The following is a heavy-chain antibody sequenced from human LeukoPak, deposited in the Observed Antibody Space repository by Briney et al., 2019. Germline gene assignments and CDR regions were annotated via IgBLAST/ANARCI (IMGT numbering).Heavy chain of an antibody. D-gene: IGHD6-13*01. J-gene: IGHJ4*02. CDR3: ARGPLRQQLVYKH. CDR1: GGSISSYY. V-gene: IGHV4-59*01. CDR2: IYYSGST. Sequence: SETLSLTCTVSGGSISSYYWSWIRQPLGKGLEWIGYIYYSGSTNYNPSLKSRVTISVDTSKNQFSLKLSSVTAADTAVYYCARGPLRQQLVYKHWGQGTLVTVSS.